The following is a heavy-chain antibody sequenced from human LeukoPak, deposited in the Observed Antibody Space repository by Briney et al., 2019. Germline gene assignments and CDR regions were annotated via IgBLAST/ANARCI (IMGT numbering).Heavy chain of an antibody. Sequence: GGSPRLSCAASGFTFSSYAMSWVRQAPGKGLEWVSAISGSGGSTYYADSVKGRFTISRDNSKNTLYLQMNSLRAEDTAVYYCAKVRRCSSTSCYDPFDYWGQGTLVTVSS. CDR2: ISGSGGST. CDR1: GFTFSSYA. V-gene: IGHV3-23*01. J-gene: IGHJ4*02. CDR3: AKVRRCSSTSCYDPFDY. D-gene: IGHD2-2*01.